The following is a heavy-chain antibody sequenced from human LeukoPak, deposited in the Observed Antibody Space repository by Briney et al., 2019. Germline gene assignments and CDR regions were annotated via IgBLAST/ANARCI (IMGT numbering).Heavy chain of an antibody. CDR1: AFTFSNYA. Sequence: GGSLRLSCAASAFTFSNYAMSWVRQAPGKGLQWVSGITPSGATTFYADSVRGRFTISRDNSKSTLYLQMNSLRAEDTAVYYCAATVPTIRYGFWGQGTLVTVSS. J-gene: IGHJ4*02. CDR2: ITPSGATT. CDR3: AATVPTIRYGF. V-gene: IGHV3-23*01. D-gene: IGHD5-24*01.